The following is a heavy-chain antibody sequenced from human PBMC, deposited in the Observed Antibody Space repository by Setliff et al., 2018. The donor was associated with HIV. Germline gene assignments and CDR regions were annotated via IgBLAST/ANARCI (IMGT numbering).Heavy chain of an antibody. J-gene: IGHJ5*02. CDR1: GDSISNNGYY. CDR2: VYHRGTT. CDR3: SLQHGRPMRWFDP. V-gene: IGHV4-39*01. D-gene: IGHD2-2*01. Sequence: LSLTCTVSGDSISNNGYYWAWIRQPPGKGLEWIGCVYHRGTTYYNPSLKSRLAMSVDTSKNKFFLKLNSLTAADTAVYYCSLQHGRPMRWFDPWGPGTLVTVS.